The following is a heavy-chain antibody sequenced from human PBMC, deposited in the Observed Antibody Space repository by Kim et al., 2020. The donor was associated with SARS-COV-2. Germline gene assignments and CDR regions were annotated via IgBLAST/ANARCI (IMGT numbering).Heavy chain of an antibody. CDR3: SRVPMVV. Sequence: GGSLRLSCAGSGFDFNAHWMTWVRQAPGKGLEWVANIKPDGSEQYYAESVRGRFTVSRDNARNSLYLHLSNLNVEDTGVYFCSRVPMVVWGQGTTVAVSS. V-gene: IGHV3-7*01. J-gene: IGHJ6*02. CDR1: GFDFNAHW. CDR2: IKPDGSEQ.